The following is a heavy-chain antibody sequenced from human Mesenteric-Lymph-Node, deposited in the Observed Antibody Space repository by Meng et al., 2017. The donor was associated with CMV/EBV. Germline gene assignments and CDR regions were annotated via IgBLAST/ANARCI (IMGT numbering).Heavy chain of an antibody. CDR1: GFAFSSYV. D-gene: IGHD2-15*01. V-gene: IGHV3-33*01. J-gene: IGHJ4*02. Sequence: GGSLRLSCAASGFAFSSYVIHWVRQAPGKGLEWVAVIWQDGITKYYADSVKGRFTISRDNSKNTLYLQMSSLRAEDTAVYYCAGGSSTWTNMWGQGTLVTVSS. CDR3: AGGSSTWTNM. CDR2: IWQDGITK.